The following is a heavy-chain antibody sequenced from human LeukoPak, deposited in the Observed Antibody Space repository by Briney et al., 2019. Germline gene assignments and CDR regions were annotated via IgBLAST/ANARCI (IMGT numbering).Heavy chain of an antibody. Sequence: GGSLRLSCAASGFTFSSYGMHWVRQAPGKGLEWVAVIWYDGSNKYYADSVKGLFTISRDNSKNTLYLQMNSLRAEDTAVYYCARDLYSSSWVDYWGQGTLVTVSS. D-gene: IGHD6-13*01. CDR1: GFTFSSYG. V-gene: IGHV3-33*01. J-gene: IGHJ4*02. CDR3: ARDLYSSSWVDY. CDR2: IWYDGSNK.